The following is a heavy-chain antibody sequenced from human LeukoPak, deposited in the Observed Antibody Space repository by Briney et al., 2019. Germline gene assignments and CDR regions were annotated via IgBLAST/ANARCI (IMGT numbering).Heavy chain of an antibody. J-gene: IGHJ1*01. CDR3: VVKIGPGTYGLFQP. D-gene: IGHD3-10*01. CDR1: GFTFSSHW. Sequence: GGSLRLSCAASGFTFSSHWMHWVRQAPGKGLVWVSRINGDGRSTSYADSVKGRFTMSRDNAKTTAYLQMNGLSAEDTDVYYCVVKIGPGTYGLFQPWGQGTLVTVSS. CDR2: INGDGRST. V-gene: IGHV3-74*03.